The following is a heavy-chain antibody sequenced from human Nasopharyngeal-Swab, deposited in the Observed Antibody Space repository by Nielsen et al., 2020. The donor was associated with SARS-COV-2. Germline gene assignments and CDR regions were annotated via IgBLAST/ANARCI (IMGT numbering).Heavy chain of an antibody. V-gene: IGHV3-15*01. D-gene: IGHD6-19*01. Sequence: WIRQPPGKGLEWVGRIKSKTDGGTTDYTAPVKGRFTISRDDSKNTLYLQMNSLKTEDTAMYYCTTDQGSGWYWYFDLWGRGTLVTVSS. CDR2: IKSKTDGGTT. CDR3: TTDQGSGWYWYFDL. J-gene: IGHJ2*01.